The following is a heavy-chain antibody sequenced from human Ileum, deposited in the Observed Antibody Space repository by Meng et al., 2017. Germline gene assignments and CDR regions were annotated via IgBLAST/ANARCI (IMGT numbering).Heavy chain of an antibody. V-gene: IGHV4-34*01. J-gene: IGHJ4*02. D-gene: IGHD2-15*01. Sequence: QVQHSRWGAGMLKPLAPLALTCVVYGGAFRDYYWSWIRQAPGKGLEWIGEIKHSGVTKYNPSLKSRVSISVNSSKNQLSLKVTSVTAADTAVYYCALLLVVDSSTLDDYWGQGTLVTVSS. CDR1: GGAFRDYY. CDR3: ALLLVVDSSTLDDY. CDR2: IKHSGVT.